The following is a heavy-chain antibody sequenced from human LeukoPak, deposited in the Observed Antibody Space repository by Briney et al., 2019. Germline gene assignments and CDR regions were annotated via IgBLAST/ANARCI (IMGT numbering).Heavy chain of an antibody. CDR2: IYYTGST. V-gene: IGHV4-59*08. CDR1: GGSISTYY. D-gene: IGHD1-26*01. Sequence: SGALSLTCTVSGGSISTYYWSWIRQPPGKGLEWIGYIYYTGSTNYNPSLKSRVTISVDTSKNQFSLNLSSVTAADTAVYYCARHDSGSYPLDYWGQGTLVTVSS. CDR3: ARHDSGSYPLDY. J-gene: IGHJ4*02.